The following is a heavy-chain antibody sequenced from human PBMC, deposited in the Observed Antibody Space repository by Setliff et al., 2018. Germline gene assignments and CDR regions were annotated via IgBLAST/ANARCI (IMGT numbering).Heavy chain of an antibody. CDR3: ARREYDILTGYYGPRYYYYGMDV. V-gene: IGHV1-69*05. CDR1: GGTFSSYA. Sequence: GASVKVSCKASGGTFSSYAISWVRQAPGQGLEWMGGIIPIFGTANYAQKFQGRVTITTDESTSTAYMELSSLSSEDTAVYYCARREYDILTGYYGPRYYYYGMDVWGQGTTVTVSS. CDR2: IIPIFGTA. J-gene: IGHJ6*02. D-gene: IGHD3-9*01.